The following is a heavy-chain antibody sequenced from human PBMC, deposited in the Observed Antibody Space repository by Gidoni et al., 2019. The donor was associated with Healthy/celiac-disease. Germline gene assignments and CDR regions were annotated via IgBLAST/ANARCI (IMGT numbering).Heavy chain of an antibody. CDR2: IIPILGIA. CDR1: GGTLSSYP. D-gene: IGHD3-22*01. Sequence: QVQLVQSGAEVKKPRSSVKVSCKASGGTLSSYPIGGVLQAPGQGLEWMGRIIPILGIANYAQKFQGRVTLTADKSPSTAYMELSSLRSEDTAVYYCASDLLCMKSGYPPLFVWVQGTLVTVSS. CDR3: ASDLLCMKSGYPPLFV. J-gene: IGHJ4*02. V-gene: IGHV1-69*09.